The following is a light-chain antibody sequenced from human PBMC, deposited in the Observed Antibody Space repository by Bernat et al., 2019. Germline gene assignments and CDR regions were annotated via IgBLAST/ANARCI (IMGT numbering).Light chain of an antibody. CDR3: CSYAGGFTWV. V-gene: IGLV2-23*02. CDR2: EVS. CDR1: SSDVGNYNR. Sequence: QSALTQPASVSVSPGQSITIPCIGASSDVGNYNRVSWFQQHPDKAPKLVIYEVSRRPSGASNRFSGSKSGNTASLTVSGLQAEDEAGYYCCSYAGGFTWVCRTGTKVTVL. J-gene: IGLJ1*01.